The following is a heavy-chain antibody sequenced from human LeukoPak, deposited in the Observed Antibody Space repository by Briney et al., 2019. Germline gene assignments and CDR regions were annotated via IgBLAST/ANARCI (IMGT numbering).Heavy chain of an antibody. J-gene: IGHJ3*02. CDR1: GFTFSSYG. V-gene: IGHV3-30*18. CDR3: AKLGHDYGDWYDVFDI. CDR2: ISYDGSNK. Sequence: GGSLRLSCAASGFTFSSYGMHWVRQAPGKGLEWVAVISYDGSNKYYADSVKGRFTISRDNSKNTLYLQMNSLRAEDTAVYYCAKLGHDYGDWYDVFDIWGQGTMVTVSS. D-gene: IGHD4-17*01.